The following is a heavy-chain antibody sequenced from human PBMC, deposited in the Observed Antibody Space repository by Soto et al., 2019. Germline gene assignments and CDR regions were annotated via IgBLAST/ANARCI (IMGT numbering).Heavy chain of an antibody. J-gene: IGHJ4*02. D-gene: IGHD6-13*01. Sequence: QLQLQESGPGLVKPSETLSLTCTVSGGSISSTNYYWVWIRQPPGKGLEWIGIIYYSGTASYNPSLKSRVTISAHTAKHQLSLKLTSVTAADTAVYYCARHLQYTSTWRAYFDSWGQGTLVTVS. CDR1: GGSISSTNYY. CDR3: ARHLQYTSTWRAYFDS. V-gene: IGHV4-39*01. CDR2: IYYSGTA.